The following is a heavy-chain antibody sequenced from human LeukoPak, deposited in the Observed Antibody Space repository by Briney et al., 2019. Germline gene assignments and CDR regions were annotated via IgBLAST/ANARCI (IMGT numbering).Heavy chain of an antibody. J-gene: IGHJ3*02. D-gene: IGHD1-26*01. CDR1: GYTFTSYG. Sequence: ASVKVSCKASGYTFTSYGISWVRQAPGQGLEWMGWISAYNGNTNYAQKLQGRVTMTTDTSTSTAYMELRSLRSDDTAVYYCARGALPWELGRRVAFDIWGQGTMVTVSS. CDR3: ARGALPWELGRRVAFDI. CDR2: ISAYNGNT. V-gene: IGHV1-18*01.